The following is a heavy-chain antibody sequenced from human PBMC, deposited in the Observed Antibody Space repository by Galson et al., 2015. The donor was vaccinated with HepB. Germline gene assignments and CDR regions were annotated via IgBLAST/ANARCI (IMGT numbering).Heavy chain of an antibody. CDR3: ATDRRYKWNDGPDAFDI. CDR1: GFTLSTYA. V-gene: IGHV3-30*04. J-gene: IGHJ3*02. D-gene: IGHD1-1*01. CDR2: ISSDGTYT. Sequence: SLRLSCAASGFTLSTYATHWVRQTPGKGLEWVAVISSDGTYTYYAESVKGRFTISRDDSKNTLYLQMDSLTVEDTAVFYCATDRRYKWNDGPDAFDIWGQGTMVTVSS.